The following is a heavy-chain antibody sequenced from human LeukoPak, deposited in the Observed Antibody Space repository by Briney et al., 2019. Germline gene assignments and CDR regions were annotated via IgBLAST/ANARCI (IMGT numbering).Heavy chain of an antibody. D-gene: IGHD5-18*01. V-gene: IGHV3-23*01. CDR1: GFTFSSYA. J-gene: IGHJ4*02. Sequence: GGSLRLSCEVSGFTFSSYAMSWVRQAPGKGLEWVSAISGSGGSTYYADSVKGRFTISRDNSKNTLYLQMNSLRAEDTAVYYCAKLRGYSYGSHYFDYWGQGTLVTVSS. CDR3: AKLRGYSYGSHYFDY. CDR2: ISGSGGST.